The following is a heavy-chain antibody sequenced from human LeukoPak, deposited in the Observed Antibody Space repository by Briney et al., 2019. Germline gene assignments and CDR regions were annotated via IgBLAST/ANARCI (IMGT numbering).Heavy chain of an antibody. V-gene: IGHV3-21*01. CDR2: ISSSSSYI. Sequence: GGSLRLSCAASGFTFSSYSMNWVRQAPGKGLEWVSSISSSSSYIYYADSVKGRFTISRDNAKNSLYLQMNSLRAEDTAVYYCARDFGGSTTVRRAFDIWGQGTMVTVSS. J-gene: IGHJ3*02. CDR3: ARDFGGSTTVRRAFDI. CDR1: GFTFSSYS. D-gene: IGHD1-1*01.